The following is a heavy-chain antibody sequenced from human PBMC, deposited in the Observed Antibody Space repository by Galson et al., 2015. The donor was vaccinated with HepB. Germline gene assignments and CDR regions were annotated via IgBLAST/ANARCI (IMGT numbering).Heavy chain of an antibody. Sequence: SVKVSCKASGYTFTGYYIHWVRQAPGQGLEWMGRVNPNSGSTNYAQKFQGRVIMARDTSVSTAYMDLSRLRSDDTAVYYCAYEYSTSLFDLWGLGTLVTVSS. CDR1: GYTFTGYY. D-gene: IGHD6-6*01. V-gene: IGHV1-2*06. CDR3: AYEYSTSLFDL. J-gene: IGHJ2*01. CDR2: VNPNSGST.